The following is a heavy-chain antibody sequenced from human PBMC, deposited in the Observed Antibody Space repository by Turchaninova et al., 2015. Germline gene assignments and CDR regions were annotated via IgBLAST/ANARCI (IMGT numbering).Heavy chain of an antibody. CDR2: ISFDDGSNK. J-gene: IGHJ4*02. CDR1: GVTFSSYA. Sequence: QVQLVVYGGGVVEPGGSRGLPRLASGVTFSSYAMDWVRQAPGKGLELVAVISFDDGSNKYLADPVKGRFTISRDNSKNTLYLKMNSLRAEDTAIYYCAKGRSSVSLDSLPDYWGQGTLVTVSS. V-gene: IGHV3-30*18. D-gene: IGHD5/OR15-5a*01. CDR3: AKGRSSVSLDSLPDY.